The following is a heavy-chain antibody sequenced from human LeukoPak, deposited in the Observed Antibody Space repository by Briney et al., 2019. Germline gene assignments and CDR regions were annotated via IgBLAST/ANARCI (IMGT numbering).Heavy chain of an antibody. CDR1: GFTFSSYA. CDR3: ARDTPPYGDYGDWYFDL. J-gene: IGHJ2*01. CDR2: ISGSDGST. D-gene: IGHD4-17*01. V-gene: IGHV3-23*01. Sequence: LPGGSLRLSCAASGFTFSSYAMTWVRRAPGKGLEWVSTISGSDGSTYYADSVRGRFSISRDNSKNTLYLQMNSLRAEDTAVYYCARDTPPYGDYGDWYFDLWGRGTLVTVSS.